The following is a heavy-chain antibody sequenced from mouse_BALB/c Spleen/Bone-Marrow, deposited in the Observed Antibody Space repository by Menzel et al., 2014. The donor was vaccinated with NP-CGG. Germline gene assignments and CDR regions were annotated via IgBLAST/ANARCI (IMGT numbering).Heavy chain of an antibody. CDR1: GYTFTDYW. J-gene: IGHJ3*01. V-gene: IGHV1-69*02. CDR3: ARTAY. CDR2: IDPSDSET. Sequence: VKLMESGAELVKPGAPAKLSCKASGYTFTDYWMNWVKQRPERGLEWIGRIDPSDSETHYNQKFKDKATLTVDKSSTTAYIQLSNLTSEDSAVYYCARTAYWGQGTLVTVSA.